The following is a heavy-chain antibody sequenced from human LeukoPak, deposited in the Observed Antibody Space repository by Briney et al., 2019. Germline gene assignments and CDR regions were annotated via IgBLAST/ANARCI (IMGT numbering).Heavy chain of an antibody. CDR1: GYTFTSYG. D-gene: IGHD3-10*01. V-gene: IGHV1-18*01. CDR2: ISAYNGNT. CDR3: ARDQSYYGSGSPGDY. J-gene: IGHJ4*02. Sequence: GASVKVSCKASGYTFTSYGISWVRQAPGQGLEWMGWISAYNGNTNYAQKLQGRVTMTTDTSTSTAYMELRSLRSDDTAVYYCARDQSYYGSGSPGDYWGQGTLVTVSS.